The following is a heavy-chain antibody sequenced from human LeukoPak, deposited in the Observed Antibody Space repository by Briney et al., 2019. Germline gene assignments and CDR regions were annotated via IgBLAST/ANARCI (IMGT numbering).Heavy chain of an antibody. CDR1: GFTFSSYG. V-gene: IGHV3-33*01. CDR3: ASPIAVAGIAPNAGFDY. CDR2: IWYDGSNK. Sequence: GGSLRLSCAASGFTFSSYGMHWVRQAPGKGLEWVAVIWYDGSNKYYADSVKGRFTISRDNSKNTLYLQMNSLIAEDTAVYYCASPIAVAGIAPNAGFDYWGQGTLVTVSS. J-gene: IGHJ4*02. D-gene: IGHD6-19*01.